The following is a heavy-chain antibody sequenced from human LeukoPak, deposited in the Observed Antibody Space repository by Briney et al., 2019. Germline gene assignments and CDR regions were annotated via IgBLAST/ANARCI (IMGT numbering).Heavy chain of an antibody. CDR3: ARREYQLPQQYNLFDP. V-gene: IGHV1-69*05. CDR2: IIPIFGTA. CDR1: GGTFSSYA. J-gene: IGHJ5*02. Sequence: EASVKVSCKASGGTFSSYAISWVRQAPGQGLEWMGGIIPIFGTANYAQKFQGRVTMTRDTSTSTVYMELSSLRSEDTAVYYCARREYQLPQQYNLFDPWGQGTLVTVSS. D-gene: IGHD2-2*01.